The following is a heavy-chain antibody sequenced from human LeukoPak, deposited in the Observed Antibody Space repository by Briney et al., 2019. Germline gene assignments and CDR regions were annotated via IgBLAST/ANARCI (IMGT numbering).Heavy chain of an antibody. CDR1: GGTFSSYA. J-gene: IGHJ3*02. V-gene: IGHV1-69*13. CDR2: IIPIFGTA. Sequence: SVKVSCKASGGTFSSYAISWVRQAPGQGLEWMGGIIPIFGTANYAQKFQGRVTITADESTSTAYMELSSLRSADTAVSYCARADGLSGCSYAAFDIWRQGSTVTVSS. CDR3: ARADGLSGCSYAAFDI. D-gene: IGHD5-18*01.